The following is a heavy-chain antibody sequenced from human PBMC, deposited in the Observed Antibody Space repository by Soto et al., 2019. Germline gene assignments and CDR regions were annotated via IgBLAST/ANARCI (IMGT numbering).Heavy chain of an antibody. J-gene: IGHJ5*01. D-gene: IGHD3-3*02. CDR2: IYYSGTT. CDR1: GGSMSSSSYY. V-gene: IGHV4-39*01. Sequence: PSETLSLTCTVSGGSMSSSSYYWGWIRQPPGKGLEWIRSIYYSGTTYYNPSLKSRVTISVDTSKNQFSLNLSSVTAADTAVYYCASPKIAFYNWFDSWGQGTLVTVSS. CDR3: ASPKIAFYNWFDS.